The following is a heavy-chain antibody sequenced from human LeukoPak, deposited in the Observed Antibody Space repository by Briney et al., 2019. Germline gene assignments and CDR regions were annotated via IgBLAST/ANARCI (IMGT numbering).Heavy chain of an antibody. CDR1: GFSFGDDA. D-gene: IGHD4-17*01. CDR2: IRKKGYGETT. CDR3: SRGLHDYGDSNYYFDQ. J-gene: IGHJ4*02. V-gene: IGHV3-49*03. Sequence: GRSLRLSCTASGFSFGDDAWSWFRQAPGRGLEFVSFIRKKGYGETTDYAASARGRFTISRDDAKSTAYLQMNSLEIEDTALYYCSRGLHDYGDSNYYFDQWGRGTQVTVSS.